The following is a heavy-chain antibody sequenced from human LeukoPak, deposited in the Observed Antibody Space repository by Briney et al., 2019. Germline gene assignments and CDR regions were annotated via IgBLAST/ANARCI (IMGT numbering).Heavy chain of an antibody. CDR3: ARVGGFGLADPFDY. CDR1: GFTFSSYG. J-gene: IGHJ4*02. D-gene: IGHD3/OR15-3a*01. Sequence: GGSLRLSCAASGFTFSSYGMHWVRQAPGKGLEWVAVIWYDGSNKYYADSVKGRFTISRDNSKNTLYLQMNSLRAEDMAVYYCARVGGFGLADPFDYWGQGTLVTVSS. CDR2: IWYDGSNK. V-gene: IGHV3-33*01.